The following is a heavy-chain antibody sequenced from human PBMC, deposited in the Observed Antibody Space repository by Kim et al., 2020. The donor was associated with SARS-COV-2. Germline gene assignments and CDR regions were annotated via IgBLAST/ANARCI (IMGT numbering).Heavy chain of an antibody. V-gene: IGHV3-11*04. CDR3: ARSGYCSGGSCPWYYYYGMDV. J-gene: IGHJ6*02. D-gene: IGHD2-15*01. Sequence: RFTISRDNAKNSLYLQMNSLRAEDTAVYYCARSGYCSGGSCPWYYYYGMDVWGQGTTVTVSS.